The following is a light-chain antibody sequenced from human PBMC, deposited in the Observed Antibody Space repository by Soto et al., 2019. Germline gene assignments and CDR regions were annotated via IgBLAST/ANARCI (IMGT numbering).Light chain of an antibody. CDR1: QSISIY. Sequence: DIQMTHSPSSLPAFVGDRVTITCGASQSISIYLNWYQQKPGQAPKLLIYAASSLQSGVPSRFSGSGSGTDFTLTINSLQPEDFATYFCQQSYNTPATFGGGTKVDIK. CDR3: QQSYNTPAT. V-gene: IGKV1-39*01. J-gene: IGKJ4*01. CDR2: AAS.